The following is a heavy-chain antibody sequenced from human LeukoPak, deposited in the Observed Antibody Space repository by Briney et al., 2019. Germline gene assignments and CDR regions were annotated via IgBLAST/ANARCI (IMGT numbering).Heavy chain of an antibody. V-gene: IGHV5-51*01. CDR3: ARTSTNRWPDRFDP. CDR2: IFPGDSDT. D-gene: IGHD1-14*01. J-gene: IGHJ5*02. CDR1: GDSFTRNW. Sequence: GESLKISCKASGDSFTRNWIGWVRRMPGKGREWMGIIFPGDSDTRYSPSFRRQVTISVDKSINTAYLQWTSLKASDTAKYFCARTSTNRWPDRFDPWGQGTLVTVSS.